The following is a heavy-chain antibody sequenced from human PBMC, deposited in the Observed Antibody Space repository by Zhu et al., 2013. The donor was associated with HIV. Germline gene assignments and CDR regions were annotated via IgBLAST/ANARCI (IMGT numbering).Heavy chain of an antibody. V-gene: IGHV3-33*06. CDR2: IWYDGSNK. Sequence: VQLVESGGGVVQPGRSLRLSCAASGFTFSSYGMHWVRQAPGKGLEWVAVIWYDGSNKYYADSVKGRFTISRDNSKNTLYLQMNSLRAEDTAVYYCAKQRITIFGKYYYGMDVWGQGTTVTVSS. CDR3: AKQRITIFGKYYYGMDV. D-gene: IGHD3-3*01. CDR1: GFTFSSYG. J-gene: IGHJ6*02.